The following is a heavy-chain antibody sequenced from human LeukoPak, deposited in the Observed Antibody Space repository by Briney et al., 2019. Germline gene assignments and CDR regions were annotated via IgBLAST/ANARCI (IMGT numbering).Heavy chain of an antibody. CDR2: ISYSGAT. CDR3: ARNVSRGFDP. V-gene: IGHV4-59*01. Sequence: SETLSLTCTVSGGSICSYYWGWIRQPPGKGLEWIGYISYSGATKYSPSLKSRVTISVDTSKNQFSLKLTSVTAADTAVYYCARNVSRGFDPWGQGTLVTVSS. D-gene: IGHD3-10*01. J-gene: IGHJ5*02. CDR1: GGSICSYY.